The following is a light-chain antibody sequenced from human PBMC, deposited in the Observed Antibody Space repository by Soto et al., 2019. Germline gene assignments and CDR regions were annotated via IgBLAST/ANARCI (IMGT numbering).Light chain of an antibody. V-gene: IGKV1-33*01. CDR3: QQYGDLVLT. CDR2: DAS. Sequence: DIQMTQSPSSLSASVGDRVTITCQASQDIKYYLNWYQQKPGKAPKLLIYDASNLETGVPSRFSGSGSGTDFTFTITSLQPEDVATYYCQQYGDLVLTFGGGTKVEIE. CDR1: QDIKYY. J-gene: IGKJ4*01.